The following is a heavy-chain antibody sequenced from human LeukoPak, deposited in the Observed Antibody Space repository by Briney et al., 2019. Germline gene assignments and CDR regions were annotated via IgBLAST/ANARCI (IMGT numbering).Heavy chain of an antibody. Sequence: GGSLRLSCAASGFTVSSNYMSWVRQAPGKGLEWVSAIYSGGSTYYADSVKGRFTISRDNSKNTLYLQMNSLRAEDTAVYYCAYSYGYGALDYWGQGTLVTVSS. CDR3: AYSYGYGALDY. J-gene: IGHJ4*02. D-gene: IGHD5-18*01. CDR1: GFTVSSNY. CDR2: IYSGGST. V-gene: IGHV3-66*01.